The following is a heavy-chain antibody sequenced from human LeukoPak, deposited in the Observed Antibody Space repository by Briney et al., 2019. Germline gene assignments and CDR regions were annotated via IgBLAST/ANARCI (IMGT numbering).Heavy chain of an antibody. V-gene: IGHV4-38-2*01. CDR1: GYSISSGYY. Sequence: SETLSLTCAVSGYSISSGYYWGWIRPPPGKGLEWIGSIYHSGSTYYNPSLKSRVTISVDTSKNQFSPKLSSVTAADTAVYYCARLRTMIGVGYWGQGTLVTVSS. CDR3: ARLRTMIGVGY. J-gene: IGHJ4*02. D-gene: IGHD3-22*01. CDR2: IYHSGST.